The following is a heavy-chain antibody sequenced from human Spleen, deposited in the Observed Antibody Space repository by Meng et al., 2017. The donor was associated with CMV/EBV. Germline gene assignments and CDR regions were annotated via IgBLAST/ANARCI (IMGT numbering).Heavy chain of an antibody. J-gene: IGHJ6*02. CDR2: IKPNNGGT. D-gene: IGHD2-2*01. V-gene: IGHV1-2*02. CDR1: GYTFINHG. CDR3: ARGLSVVLYAMDV. Sequence: ASVKVSCKASGYTFINHGISWVRQAPGQGLEWMGWIKPNNGGTDYAQKFQGRVTMARDTSISTAYMELSSLRSDDTAVYYCARGLSVVLYAMDVWGQGTAVTVSS.